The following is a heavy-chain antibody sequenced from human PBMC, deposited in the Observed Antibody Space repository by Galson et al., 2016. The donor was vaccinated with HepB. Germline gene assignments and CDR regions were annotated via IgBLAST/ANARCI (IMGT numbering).Heavy chain of an antibody. D-gene: IGHD1-1*01. CDR1: GFTFNSYW. J-gene: IGHJ4*02. V-gene: IGHV3-7*05. CDR2: IKQDGSEK. CDR3: ACPTGGNWTDY. Sequence: SLRLSCAASGFTFNSYWMAWVRQAPGKGLEWVANIKQDGSEKYYVDSVKGRFTISRDNAKNSLYLQMNSPRVEDTAVYYCACPTGGNWTDYWGQGTLVTVSS.